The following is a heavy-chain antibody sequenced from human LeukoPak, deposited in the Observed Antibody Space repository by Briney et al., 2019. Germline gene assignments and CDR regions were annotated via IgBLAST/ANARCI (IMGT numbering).Heavy chain of an antibody. J-gene: IGHJ3*02. V-gene: IGHV4-4*09. CDR3: ARHACSGGSCYSPAFDS. CDR1: GVTISSFY. D-gene: IGHD2-15*01. Sequence: SETLSLTCTVSGVTISSFYLSWVRQPPGKGLEWIWYIYTSGSTNYNPSSKSRVTISGDPSKTQFSLQLSPVTAADTAVYYCARHACSGGSCYSPAFDSWGQGTMVTVCS. CDR2: IYTSGST.